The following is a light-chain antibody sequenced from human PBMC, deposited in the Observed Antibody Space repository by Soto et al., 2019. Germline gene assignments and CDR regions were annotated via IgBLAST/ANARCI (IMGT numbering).Light chain of an antibody. CDR1: QSVSSRF. CDR2: GAS. Sequence: EIVLTQSPGTLSLSPGERATLSCRASQSVSSRFLACYQQKPGHAPRLLMYGASSRSTGIPARFSGTVFGTYFTLTISRLEPEDFAVYYCQQYGSSPYTFGLGTKLEIK. J-gene: IGKJ2*01. CDR3: QQYGSSPYT. V-gene: IGKV3-20*01.